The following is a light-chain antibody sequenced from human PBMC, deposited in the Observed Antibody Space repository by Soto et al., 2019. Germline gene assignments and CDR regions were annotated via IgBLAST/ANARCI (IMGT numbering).Light chain of an antibody. CDR1: SSDVGGYNY. Sequence: QSALTQPASVSGSPGQSINISCTGTSSDVGGYNYVSWYQQHPGKAPKLMIYEVTHRPSGVSNRFSGSKSGNTASLTISGLQAEDEADYYCSSYTTTNTYVFGTGTKLTVL. CDR2: EVT. V-gene: IGLV2-14*01. CDR3: SSYTTTNTYV. J-gene: IGLJ1*01.